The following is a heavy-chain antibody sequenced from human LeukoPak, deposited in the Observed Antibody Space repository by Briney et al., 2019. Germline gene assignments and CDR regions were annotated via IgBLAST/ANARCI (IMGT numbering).Heavy chain of an antibody. Sequence: PSETLSLTCTVSGGSISSYYWGWIRQPPGKGLEWIGSIYYSGSTYYNPSLKSRVTISVDTSKNQFSLKLSSVTAADTAVYYCARNPYYDFWSGYSGGVYYYGMDVWGQGTTVTVSS. CDR3: ARNPYYDFWSGYSGGVYYYGMDV. CDR1: GGSISSYY. J-gene: IGHJ6*02. CDR2: IYYSGST. V-gene: IGHV4-39*01. D-gene: IGHD3-3*01.